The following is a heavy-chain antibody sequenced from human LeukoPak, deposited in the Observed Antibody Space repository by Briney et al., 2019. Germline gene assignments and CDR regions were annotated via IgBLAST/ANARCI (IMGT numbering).Heavy chain of an antibody. V-gene: IGHV1-69*04. CDR3: AREPPDIVVVVAASNWFDP. D-gene: IGHD2-15*01. CDR1: GGTFSSYA. Sequence: SVNVSCKASGGTFSSYAISWVRQAPGQGLEWMGRIIPILGIANYAQKFQGRVTITADKSTSTAYMELSSLRSEDTAVYYCAREPPDIVVVVAASNWFDPWGQGTLVTVSS. J-gene: IGHJ5*02. CDR2: IIPILGIA.